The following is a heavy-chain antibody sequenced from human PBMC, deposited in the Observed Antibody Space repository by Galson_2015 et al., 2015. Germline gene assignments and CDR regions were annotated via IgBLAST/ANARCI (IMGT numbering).Heavy chain of an antibody. V-gene: IGHV2-5*02. CDR1: GLSLCTSGVG. D-gene: IGHD6-13*01. Sequence: PALVNPTQPLTLPCTFSGLSLCTSGVGVGWIRQPPGKALEWLELIYWDDDKRYSPSLKSRLTITKDTSKNPVVLTMTNMDPVDTATYYCAHMGSWRRSDYWGQGTLVTVSS. J-gene: IGHJ4*02. CDR3: AHMGSWRRSDY. CDR2: IYWDDDK.